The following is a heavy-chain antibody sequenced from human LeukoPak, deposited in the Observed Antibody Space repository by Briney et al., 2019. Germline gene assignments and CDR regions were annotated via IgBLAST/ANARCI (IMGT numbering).Heavy chain of an antibody. Sequence: SETLSLTCTVSGGSISSSNYYWGWIRQPPGKGLEWVGSVHYTGGTYYNPSLKSRVTMSVDTSKNQFSLKLSSVTAADTAVYYCARSEYSSSSGHFDYWGQGTLVTVSS. CDR2: VHYTGGT. V-gene: IGHV4-39*01. CDR1: GGSISSSNYY. D-gene: IGHD6-6*01. CDR3: ARSEYSSSSGHFDY. J-gene: IGHJ4*02.